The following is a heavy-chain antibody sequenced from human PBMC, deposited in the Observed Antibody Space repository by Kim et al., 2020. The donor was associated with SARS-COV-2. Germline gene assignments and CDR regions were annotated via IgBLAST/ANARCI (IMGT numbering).Heavy chain of an antibody. Sequence: GGSLRLSCAASGFTFSSYGMHWVRQAPGKGLEWVAVISYDGSNKYYADSVKGRFTISRDNSKNTLYLQMNSLRAEDTAVYYCATGEDYYDSSGYFQHWGQGTLVTVSS. CDR2: ISYDGSNK. V-gene: IGHV3-30*03. D-gene: IGHD3-22*01. CDR1: GFTFSSYG. CDR3: ATGEDYYDSSGYFQH. J-gene: IGHJ1*01.